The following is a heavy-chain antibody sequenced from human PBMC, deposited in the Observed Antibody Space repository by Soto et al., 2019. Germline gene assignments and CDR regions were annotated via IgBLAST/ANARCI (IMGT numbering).Heavy chain of an antibody. CDR1: GYTFTSYG. V-gene: IGHV1-18*01. CDR2: ISAYNGNT. J-gene: IGHJ5*02. Sequence: QVQLVQSGAEVKKPGASVKVSCKASGYTFTSYGISWVRQAPGQGLEWMGWISAYNGNTNYAQKLQGRVTMTTDTARSTAYMEPRSVSYDDTAVYYCAFREAVAGMFRSFDPWGQGTLVTVSS. CDR3: AFREAVAGMFRSFDP. D-gene: IGHD6-19*01.